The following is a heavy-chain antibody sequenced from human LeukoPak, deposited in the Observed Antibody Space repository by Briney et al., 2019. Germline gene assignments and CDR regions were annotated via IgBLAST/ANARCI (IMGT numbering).Heavy chain of an antibody. Sequence: GGSLRLSCAASGFTFSSYEMNWVRQAPGKGLEWVSYISSSGSTIYYADSVKGRFTISRDSAKNSLYLQMNSLRAEGTAVYYCASLYYYDSSGYYPGDYWGQGTLVTVSS. D-gene: IGHD3-22*01. J-gene: IGHJ4*02. CDR2: ISSSGSTI. V-gene: IGHV3-48*03. CDR3: ASLYYYDSSGYYPGDY. CDR1: GFTFSSYE.